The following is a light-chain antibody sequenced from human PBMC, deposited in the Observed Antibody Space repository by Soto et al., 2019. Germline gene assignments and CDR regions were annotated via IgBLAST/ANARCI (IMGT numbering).Light chain of an antibody. Sequence: DIQMTQSPSTLSASVGDRVTITCRASQSISIWLAWYQQKPGKVPKLLIYDASSLQSGDPSRFSGSGSGTEFTLTISILQPDDFATYYCQQYDSWPNTFGQGTKLGI. CDR1: QSISIW. CDR2: DAS. J-gene: IGKJ2*01. V-gene: IGKV1-5*01. CDR3: QQYDSWPNT.